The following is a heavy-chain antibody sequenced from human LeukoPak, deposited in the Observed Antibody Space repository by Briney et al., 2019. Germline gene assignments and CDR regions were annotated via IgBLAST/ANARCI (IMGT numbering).Heavy chain of an antibody. V-gene: IGHV3-21*01. CDR3: ARVRNRGCSDY. J-gene: IGHJ4*02. D-gene: IGHD3-10*01. CDR1: GFTFSSYS. Sequence: GGSLRLSCAASGFTFSSYSMNWVRQAPGKGLEWVSSISSSSSYIYYADSVKDRFTISRDNAKNSLYLQMNSLRAEDTAVYYCARVRNRGCSDYWGQGTLVTVSS. CDR2: ISSSSSYI.